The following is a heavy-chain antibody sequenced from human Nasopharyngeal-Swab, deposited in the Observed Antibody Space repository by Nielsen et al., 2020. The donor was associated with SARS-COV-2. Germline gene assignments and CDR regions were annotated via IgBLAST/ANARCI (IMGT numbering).Heavy chain of an antibody. D-gene: IGHD4-23*01. Sequence: SETQSLTCTVSGGSVSSGSYYWSWIRQPPGKGLEWIGYIYYSGSTNYNFSLKSRVTISVDTSKNQFSLKLSSVTAADTAVYYCARDQGDVVTPTSFFDYWGQGTLVTVSS. CDR2: IYYSGST. CDR1: GGSVSSGSYY. J-gene: IGHJ4*02. V-gene: IGHV4-61*01. CDR3: ARDQGDVVTPTSFFDY.